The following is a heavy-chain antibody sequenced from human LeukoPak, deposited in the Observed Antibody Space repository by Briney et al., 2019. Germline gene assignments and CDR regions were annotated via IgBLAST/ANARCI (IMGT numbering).Heavy chain of an antibody. Sequence: GGSLRLSCAASGFTFSSYWMSWVRQAPGKGPEWVAHIKQDASQEYHVDSVKGRFTVSRDNAKNSLYLQMNSLRAEDTAVYYCARGVVYPAWSGPHWSDYWGQGALVTVSS. CDR2: IKQDASQE. V-gene: IGHV3-7*01. CDR3: ARGVVYPAWSGPHWSDY. CDR1: GFTFSSYW. D-gene: IGHD3-3*01. J-gene: IGHJ4*02.